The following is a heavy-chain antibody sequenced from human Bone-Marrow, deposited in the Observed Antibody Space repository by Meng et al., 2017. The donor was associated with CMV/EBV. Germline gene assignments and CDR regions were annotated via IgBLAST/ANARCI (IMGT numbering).Heavy chain of an antibody. V-gene: IGHV3-11*01. J-gene: IGHJ5*02. CDR1: FSFSDYY. CDR3: ARDGIESSSWPTNWFDP. CDR2: ISSSGSTI. D-gene: IGHD6-13*01. Sequence: FSFSDYYMRWIRQAPGKGLEWVSYISSSGSTIYYADSVKGRFTISRDNAKNSLYLQMNSLRAEDTAVYYCARDGIESSSWPTNWFDPWGQGTLVTVSS.